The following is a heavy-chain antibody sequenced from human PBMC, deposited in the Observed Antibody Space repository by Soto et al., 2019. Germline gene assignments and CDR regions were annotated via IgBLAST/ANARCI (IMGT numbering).Heavy chain of an antibody. V-gene: IGHV3-30*18. CDR1: GLIFINYA. J-gene: IGHJ4*02. Sequence: QVQLVESGGGGFQPGSSLRLSGPPSGLIFINYAMNGVGRPPGKGRKWGALFSFDGKNRNYAASVKGRFTIYRDNPKNTLYLEMNSLRPEDTAFYYCAKRGGVVGGSEHPFFEYWGQGTLVIVSS. D-gene: IGHD2-15*01. CDR2: FSFDGKNR. CDR3: AKRGGVVGGSEHPFFEY.